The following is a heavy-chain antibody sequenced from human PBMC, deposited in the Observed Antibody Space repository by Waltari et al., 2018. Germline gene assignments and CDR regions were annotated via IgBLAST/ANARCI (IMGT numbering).Heavy chain of an antibody. Sequence: EVQLVESGGGLVQPGGSLRLSCAASGFTVSRHYMSWVLQAPGKGLEWVSVIYSGGSTYYADSVKGRFTISRDNSKNTLYLQMNSLRAEDTAVYYCARAYYDFWSGYNAFDIWGQGTMVTVSS. J-gene: IGHJ3*02. CDR2: IYSGGST. CDR1: GFTVSRHY. V-gene: IGHV3-66*02. D-gene: IGHD3-3*01. CDR3: ARAYYDFWSGYNAFDI.